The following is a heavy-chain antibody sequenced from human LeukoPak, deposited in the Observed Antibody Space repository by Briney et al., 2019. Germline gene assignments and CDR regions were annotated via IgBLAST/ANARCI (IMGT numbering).Heavy chain of an antibody. Sequence: SETLSLTCAVSGYSISSGYYWGWIRQPPGKGLEWIASIYHSGSTYYNPSLKSRVTISVDTSKNQFSLKLSSVTAADTAVYYCAHRIAVAGSDYWGQGTLVTVSS. D-gene: IGHD6-19*01. CDR3: AHRIAVAGSDY. CDR1: GYSISSGYY. V-gene: IGHV4-38-2*01. J-gene: IGHJ4*02. CDR2: IYHSGST.